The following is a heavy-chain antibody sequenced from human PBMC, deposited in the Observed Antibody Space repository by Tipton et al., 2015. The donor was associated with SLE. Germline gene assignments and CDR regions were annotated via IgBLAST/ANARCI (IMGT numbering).Heavy chain of an antibody. CDR1: GGSFSGYY. CDR2: INHSGST. D-gene: IGHD3-10*01. V-gene: IGHV4-34*01. CDR3: ARFDVLLWFRGFDY. Sequence: TLSLICAVYGGSFSGYYWSWIRQPPGKGLEWIGEINHSGSTNYNPSLKSRVTISVDTSKNQFSLKLSSVTAADTAVYYCARFDVLLWFRGFDYWGQGTLVTVSS. J-gene: IGHJ4*02.